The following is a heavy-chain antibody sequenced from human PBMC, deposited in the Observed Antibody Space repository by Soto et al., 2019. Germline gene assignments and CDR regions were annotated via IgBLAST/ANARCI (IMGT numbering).Heavy chain of an antibody. J-gene: IGHJ6*02. CDR3: ARSPVVAAIDYCGMDV. Sequence: LGESLKISCKGSGYIFTNYWIGWVRQMPGRGLEWMGIIHPDDSDTKYNPSFQGQVTFSADKSITTAYLHWSSLKASDTAIYYCARSPVVAAIDYCGMDVWGQGTTVTVS. CDR1: GYIFTNYW. D-gene: IGHD2-15*01. V-gene: IGHV5-51*01. CDR2: IHPDDSDT.